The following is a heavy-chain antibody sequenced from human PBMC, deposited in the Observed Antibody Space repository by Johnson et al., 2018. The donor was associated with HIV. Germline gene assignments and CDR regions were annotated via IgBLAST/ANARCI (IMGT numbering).Heavy chain of an antibody. CDR1: GFTFSSYG. Sequence: QVQLVESGGGVVRPGGSLRLSCAASGFTFSSYGMHWVRQAPGKGLEWVAVISYDGSKKYYADSVKGRFTISRYNSKNTLYLQMNSLSVEDTAVYYCARGGGCGGDCYSGYDAFDIWGQGTMVTVSS. J-gene: IGHJ3*02. D-gene: IGHD2-21*01. CDR2: ISYDGSKK. CDR3: ARGGGCGGDCYSGYDAFDI. V-gene: IGHV3-30*03.